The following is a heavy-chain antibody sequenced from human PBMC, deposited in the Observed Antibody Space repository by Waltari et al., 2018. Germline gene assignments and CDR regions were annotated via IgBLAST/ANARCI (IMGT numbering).Heavy chain of an antibody. CDR2: IDPSDSYI. Sequence: EVQFVQSGAEVKKPGESLRISCQVSGYIFSNYWISWVRQMPGKGLEWMGRIDPSDSYIDYSPSFEGHVTISTDRSITTAYLQWSSLRASDSAMYYCARHISGNRYAIDYWGRGTLVTVSS. J-gene: IGHJ4*02. V-gene: IGHV5-10-1*03. D-gene: IGHD3-3*02. CDR1: GYIFSNYW. CDR3: ARHISGNRYAIDY.